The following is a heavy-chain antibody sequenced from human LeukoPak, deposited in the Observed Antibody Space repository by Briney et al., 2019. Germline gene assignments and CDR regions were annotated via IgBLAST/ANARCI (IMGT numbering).Heavy chain of an antibody. CDR3: ARMVVAGLYYYYGMDV. CDR1: GYTFTSYD. V-gene: IGHV1-8*01. D-gene: IGHD6-19*01. CDR2: MNPNSGNT. J-gene: IGHJ6*02. Sequence: ASVKVSCKASGYTFTSYDINWVRQATGQGLEWMGWMNPNSGNTGYAQKFQGRVTMTRNTSISTAYMELSSLRSEDTAVYYCARMVVAGLYYYYGMDVWGQGTTVTVSS.